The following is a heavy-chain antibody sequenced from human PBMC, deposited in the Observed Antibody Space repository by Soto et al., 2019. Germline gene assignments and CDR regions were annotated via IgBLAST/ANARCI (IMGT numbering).Heavy chain of an antibody. CDR1: GYTFTSYA. D-gene: IGHD6-19*01. J-gene: IGHJ5*02. Sequence: ASVKVSCKASGYTFTSYAMHWVRQAPGQRLEWMGWINAGNGNTKYSQKFQGRVTITRDTSASTAYMELSSLRSEDTAVYYCARDIAVQVNWLDPWGQGTLVTVSS. CDR3: ARDIAVQVNWLDP. CDR2: INAGNGNT. V-gene: IGHV1-3*01.